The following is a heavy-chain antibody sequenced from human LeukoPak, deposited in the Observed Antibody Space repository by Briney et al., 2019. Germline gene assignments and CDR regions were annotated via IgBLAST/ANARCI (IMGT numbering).Heavy chain of an antibody. J-gene: IGHJ4*02. V-gene: IGHV3-23*01. Sequence: GGSLRLSCAASGFTFVTYAMNWVRQAPGKGLEWVSGISASGSTNYADSVKGRFTISRDNSESTVFLQMNSLSADDTAVYYCAKDHFYWGQGTLVTVSS. CDR1: GFTFVTYA. CDR2: ISASGST. D-gene: IGHD2/OR15-2a*01. CDR3: AKDHFY.